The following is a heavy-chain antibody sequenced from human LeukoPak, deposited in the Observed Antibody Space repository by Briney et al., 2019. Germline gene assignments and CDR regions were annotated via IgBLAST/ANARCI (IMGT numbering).Heavy chain of an antibody. Sequence: SETLSLTCTVSGGSLSSGNYQWGWIRQPPGKGLEWIALISHSGTTYYNPSLKSRVTMSVDTSKNQFSLKLNSVTAADTAVYYCLRDQDCSGGDCQVCWGQGTLVAVSS. D-gene: IGHD2-15*01. CDR3: LRDQDCSGGDCQVC. J-gene: IGHJ4*02. V-gene: IGHV4-39*02. CDR1: GGSLSSGNYQ. CDR2: ISHSGTT.